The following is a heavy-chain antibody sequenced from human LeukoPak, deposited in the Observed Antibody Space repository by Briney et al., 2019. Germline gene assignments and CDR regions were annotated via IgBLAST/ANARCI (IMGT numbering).Heavy chain of an antibody. J-gene: IGHJ4*02. Sequence: GGSLRLSCAASGFTFSSYGMHWVRQAPGKGLEWVAFIRYDGSNKYYADSVKGRFTISRDNSKNTLYLQMNSLRAKDTAVYYCAKDQDTAIVFDYWGQGTLVTVSS. D-gene: IGHD5-18*01. CDR2: IRYDGSNK. CDR1: GFTFSSYG. CDR3: AKDQDTAIVFDY. V-gene: IGHV3-30*02.